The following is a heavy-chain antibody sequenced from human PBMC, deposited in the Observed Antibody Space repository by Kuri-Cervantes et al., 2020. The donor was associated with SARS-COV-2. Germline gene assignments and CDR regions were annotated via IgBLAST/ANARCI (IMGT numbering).Heavy chain of an antibody. D-gene: IGHD3-22*01. CDR1: GGSISSGDYY. CDR2: IYYSGST. Sequence: ESLKISCTVSGGSISSGDYYWSWIRQPPGKGLEWIGYIYYSGSTNYNPSLKSRVTISVGTSKNQFSLKLSSVTAADTAVYYCARDRNGYYYDSSGYQEYYYYGMDVWGQGTTVTVSS. CDR3: ARDRNGYYYDSSGYQEYYYYGMDV. J-gene: IGHJ6*02. V-gene: IGHV4-61*08.